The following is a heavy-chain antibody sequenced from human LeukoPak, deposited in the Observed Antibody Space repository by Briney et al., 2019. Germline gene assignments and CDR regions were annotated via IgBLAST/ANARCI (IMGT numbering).Heavy chain of an antibody. V-gene: IGHV4-4*02. J-gene: IGHJ4*02. CDR1: GGSISSSNW. CDR2: IYHSGST. D-gene: IGHD5-18*01. CDR3: ARGPPTGGYSYGSSDY. Sequence: PSETLSLTCAVSGGSISSSNWWSWVRQPPGKGLEWIGEIYHSGSTNYNPSLKSRVTISVDTSKNQFSLKLSSVTAADTAVYYCARGPPTGGYSYGSSDYWGQGTLVTVSS.